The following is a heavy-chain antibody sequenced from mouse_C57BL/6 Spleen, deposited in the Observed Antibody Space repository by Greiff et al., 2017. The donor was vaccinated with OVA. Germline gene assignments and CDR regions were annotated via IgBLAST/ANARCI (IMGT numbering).Heavy chain of an antibody. CDR1: GFTFSDYG. D-gene: IGHD4-1*01. V-gene: IGHV5-17*01. CDR2: ISRGSNTI. J-gene: IGHJ1*03. Sequence: EVQLKESGGGLVKPGGSLKLSCAASGFTFSDYGMHWVRQAPEKGLEWVAYISRGSNTIYYADTVKGRFTISRDNAKNTLFLQITRLRAEETAMCYSARPPLGRGYFGVWGTGATGTASS. CDR3: ARPPLGRGYFGV.